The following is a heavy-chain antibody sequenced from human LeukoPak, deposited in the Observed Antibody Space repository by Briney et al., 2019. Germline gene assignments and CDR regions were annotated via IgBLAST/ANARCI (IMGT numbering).Heavy chain of an antibody. D-gene: IGHD3-22*01. J-gene: IGHJ4*02. Sequence: SETLSLTCTVSGYSISSGYYWGWIRQPPGKGLEWIGSIYHSGSTYYNPSLKSRVTISVGTSKNQFSLKLSSVTAADTAVYYCARDCYYYDSSGYCEIDYWGQGTLVTVSS. V-gene: IGHV4-38-2*02. CDR3: ARDCYYYDSSGYCEIDY. CDR1: GYSISSGYY. CDR2: IYHSGST.